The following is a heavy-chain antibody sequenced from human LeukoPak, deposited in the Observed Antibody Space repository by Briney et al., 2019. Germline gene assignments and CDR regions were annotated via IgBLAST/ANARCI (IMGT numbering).Heavy chain of an antibody. Sequence: GGSLRLSCAASGFPFRSYAMTWVRQTPGKGLESVSVITDDEDTYYADSVKGRFTISRDNSQNTVFLQMNSLRVEDTAVYYCAKVDYWSPENYFDSWGQGTLVTVSS. CDR2: ITDDEDT. D-gene: IGHD1-1*01. J-gene: IGHJ4*02. CDR1: GFPFRSYA. CDR3: AKVDYWSPENYFDS. V-gene: IGHV3-23*01.